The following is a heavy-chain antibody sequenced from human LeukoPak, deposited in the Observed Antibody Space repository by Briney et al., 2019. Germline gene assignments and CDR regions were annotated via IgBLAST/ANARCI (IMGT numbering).Heavy chain of an antibody. D-gene: IGHD6-19*01. J-gene: IGHJ4*02. CDR1: GYTFTGYY. V-gene: IGHV1-2*02. CDR2: INPNSGGT. Sequence: ASVKVSCKASGYTFTGYYMHWVRQAPGQGLEWTGWINPNSGGTNYAQKFQGRVTMTRDTSINTAYMELSRLRSDDTAVYYCARAGGSSGWYYFDYWGQGTLVTVSS. CDR3: ARAGGSSGWYYFDY.